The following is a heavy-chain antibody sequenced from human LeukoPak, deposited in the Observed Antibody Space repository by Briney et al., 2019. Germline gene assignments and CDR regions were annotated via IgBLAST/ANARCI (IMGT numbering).Heavy chain of an antibody. CDR3: AREGPYSDSSRSRFDY. D-gene: IGHD6-6*01. J-gene: IGHJ4*02. V-gene: IGHV1-46*01. CDR2: INPSGGST. CDR1: GYTFTNYY. Sequence: ASVTVSFKASGYTFTNYYIHWVRQAPGQGLEWKGIINPSGGSTSYAQKFQGRVTMTRDTSTSTVYMELSSLRSEDTAVYYCAREGPYSDSSRSRFDYWGQGTLVTVSS.